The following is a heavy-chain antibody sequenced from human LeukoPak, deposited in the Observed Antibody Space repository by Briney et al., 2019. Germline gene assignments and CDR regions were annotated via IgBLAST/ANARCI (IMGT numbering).Heavy chain of an antibody. Sequence: ASVKVSCKASGYTFTSYGISWVRQAPGQGLEWMGWISAYNGNTKYTQKLQGRITMTRDISTSTAYMELRSLTSDDTAVYYCARVYGDYTPRCDYWGQGTLVTVSS. D-gene: IGHD4-17*01. CDR1: GYTFTSYG. CDR2: ISAYNGNT. CDR3: ARVYGDYTPRCDY. V-gene: IGHV1-18*01. J-gene: IGHJ4*02.